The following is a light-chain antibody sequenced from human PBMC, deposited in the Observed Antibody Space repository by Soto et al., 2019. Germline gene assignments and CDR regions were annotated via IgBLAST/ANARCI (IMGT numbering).Light chain of an antibody. V-gene: IGLV2-14*01. CDR3: SSYTSSTTLV. CDR1: SSDVGGYNY. CDR2: DVS. J-gene: IGLJ2*01. Sequence: QAVVTQPASVSGSPGQSITISCTGTSSDVGGYNYVSWYQKYPGKAPKLVIYDVSNRPSGVSYRFSGSKSGNTASLTISGLQAEDEADYYCSSYTSSTTLVFGGGTKLTVL.